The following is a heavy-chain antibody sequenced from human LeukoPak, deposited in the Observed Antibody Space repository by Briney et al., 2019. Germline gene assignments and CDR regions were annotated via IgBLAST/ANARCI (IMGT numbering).Heavy chain of an antibody. Sequence: ASVKVSCKASGYTFTSYHMHWVRQAPGQGLEWMGIINPSGGGTRYAQKFQGRITMTRDTSTSTVYVELSSLRSEDTAVYYCARGGGAIQDLNYFDYWGQGTLVTVSS. J-gene: IGHJ4*02. CDR3: ARGGGAIQDLNYFDY. CDR2: INPSGGGT. D-gene: IGHD2-21*01. V-gene: IGHV1-46*01. CDR1: GYTFTSYH.